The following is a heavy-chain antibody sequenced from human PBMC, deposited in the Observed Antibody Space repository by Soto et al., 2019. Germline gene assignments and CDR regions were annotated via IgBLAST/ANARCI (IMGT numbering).Heavy chain of an antibody. D-gene: IGHD1-26*01. CDR2: ISSSSSYI. CDR3: ARVRVVGATTYDY. Sequence: GGSLRLSCAASGFTFSTYTMHWVRQAPGKGLEWVSSISSSSSYIYYVDPVKGRFTISRDNAKNSLYLQMNSLRAEDTAVYYCARVRVVGATTYDYWGQGTLVTVSS. J-gene: IGHJ4*02. CDR1: GFTFSTYT. V-gene: IGHV3-21*01.